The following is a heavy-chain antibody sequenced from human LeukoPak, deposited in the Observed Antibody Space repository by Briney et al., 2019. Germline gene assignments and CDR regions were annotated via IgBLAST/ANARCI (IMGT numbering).Heavy chain of an antibody. CDR2: INNDGSST. CDR3: ARPTKEGSSWYWWFDP. D-gene: IGHD6-13*01. J-gene: IGHJ5*02. V-gene: IGHV3-74*01. CDR1: GFTFSSYW. Sequence: GGSLRLSCAASGFTFSSYWMHWVRQAPGKGLVWVSRINNDGSSTSYADSVKGRFTISRDNAKNTLYLQMSSLRVEDTAVYYCARPTKEGSSWYWWFDPWGQGTLVTVSS.